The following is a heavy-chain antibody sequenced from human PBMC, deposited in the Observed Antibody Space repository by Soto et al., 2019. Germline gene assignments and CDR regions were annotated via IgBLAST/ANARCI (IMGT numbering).Heavy chain of an antibody. CDR3: ARSLYYYDRSGYYALPPFDY. Sequence: QVQLQESGPGLVKPSETLSLTCTVSGGSINGHYWNWIRQPPGKGLEWIGYIYYSGDTNYNPSLKSRVTISLDKSKNQFPLKLSSVTAADTAVYYCARSLYYYDRSGYYALPPFDYWGQGTLVTVSS. D-gene: IGHD3-22*01. CDR1: GGSINGHY. V-gene: IGHV4-59*11. CDR2: IYYSGDT. J-gene: IGHJ4*02.